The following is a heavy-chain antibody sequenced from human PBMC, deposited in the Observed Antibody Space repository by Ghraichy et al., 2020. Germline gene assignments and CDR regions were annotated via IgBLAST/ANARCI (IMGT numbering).Heavy chain of an antibody. CDR2: IYYSGST. J-gene: IGHJ6*02. V-gene: IGHV4-59*01. D-gene: IGHD5-24*01. CDR3: ARKINYGMDV. CDR1: GGSISSYY. Sequence: SETLSLTCTVSGGSISSYYWSWIRQPPGKGLEWIGYIYYSGSTNYNPSLKSRVTISVDTSKNQFSLKLSSVTAADTAVYYCARKINYGMDVWGQGTTVTVSS.